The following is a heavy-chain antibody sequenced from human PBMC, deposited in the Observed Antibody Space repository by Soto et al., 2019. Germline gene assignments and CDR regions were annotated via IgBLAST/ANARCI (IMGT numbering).Heavy chain of an antibody. J-gene: IGHJ4*02. CDR1: GFTFSNYW. CDR3: ARDDGSGSYYY. V-gene: IGHV3-7*01. Sequence: EVQLVESGGGLVQPGGSLRLSCAASGFTFSNYWMSWVRQAPGKGLEWVANIKPDGSEKYYVDSVKGRFTISRDNVKNSLYLEVDSVRAEDTAVYYCARDDGSGSYYYWGQGTLVTVSS. CDR2: IKPDGSEK. D-gene: IGHD3-10*01.